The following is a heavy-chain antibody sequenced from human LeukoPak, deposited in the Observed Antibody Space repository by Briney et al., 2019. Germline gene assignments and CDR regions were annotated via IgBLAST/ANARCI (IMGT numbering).Heavy chain of an antibody. CDR1: GYTFTSYY. J-gene: IGHJ4*02. CDR3: ARASILYDILTGYYGSPEYYFDY. V-gene: IGHV1-2*02. D-gene: IGHD3-9*01. CDR2: INPNSGGT. Sequence: ASVKVSCKASGYTFTSYYMHWVRQAPGQGLEWMGWINPNSGGTNYEQKFQGRVTMTRDTSISTAYMELSRLRSDDTAVYYCARASILYDILTGYYGSPEYYFDYWGQGTLVTVSS.